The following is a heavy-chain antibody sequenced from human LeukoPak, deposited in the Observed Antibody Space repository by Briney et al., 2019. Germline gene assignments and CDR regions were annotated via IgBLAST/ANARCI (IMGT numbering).Heavy chain of an antibody. Sequence: SETLSLTCTVSGGSISSGGYYWSWIRQHPGKGLEWIGYIYYSGSTYYNPSLKSRVTISVDTSKNQVSLKLSSVTAADTAVYYCARDIYCDSSGYSPRVDPWGQGTLVTVSS. J-gene: IGHJ5*02. V-gene: IGHV4-31*03. CDR2: IYYSGST. CDR1: GGSISSGGYY. D-gene: IGHD3-22*01. CDR3: ARDIYCDSSGYSPRVDP.